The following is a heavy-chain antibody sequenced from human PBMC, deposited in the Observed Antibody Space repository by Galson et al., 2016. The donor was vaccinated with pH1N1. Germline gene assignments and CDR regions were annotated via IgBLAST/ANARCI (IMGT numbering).Heavy chain of an antibody. V-gene: IGHV1-24*01. D-gene: IGHD3-10*01. CDR2: FDPQDGET. Sequence: SVKVSCKVSGYTLSHISIHWVRQAPGKGLEWMGGFDPQDGETIYAQKFQGRVSMTEDTATDTAYMEMSSLRSDDTAVSYCATDLYFYGSLRTLYFDYWGQGTLVTVSS. CDR3: ATDLYFYGSLRTLYFDY. J-gene: IGHJ4*02. CDR1: GYTLSHIS.